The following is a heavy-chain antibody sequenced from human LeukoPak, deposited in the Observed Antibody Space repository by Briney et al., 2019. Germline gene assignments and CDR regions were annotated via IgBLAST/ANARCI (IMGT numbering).Heavy chain of an antibody. CDR1: GFTFSNYG. CDR3: ARDLEDSSPFGAFDM. J-gene: IGHJ3*02. CDR2: IWFDGIRK. D-gene: IGHD3-22*01. Sequence: SGGSLRLSCAASGFTFSNYGMHWVRQVPGKGLEWVAAIWFDGIRKYYADSVKGRLTISRDNSKNTLYLQMNSLRAEDTAVYYCARDLEDSSPFGAFDMWGQGTMVTVPS. V-gene: IGHV3-33*01.